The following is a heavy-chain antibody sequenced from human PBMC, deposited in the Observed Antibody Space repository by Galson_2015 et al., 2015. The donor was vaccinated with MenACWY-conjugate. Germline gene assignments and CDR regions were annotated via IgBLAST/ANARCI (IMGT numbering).Heavy chain of an antibody. J-gene: IGHJ4*02. D-gene: IGHD7-27*01. CDR1: GGSISSHY. CDR2: IRDTGSL. V-gene: IGHV4-59*08. CDR3: ARIPTWGPSFGYFDY. Sequence: SETLSLTCTVSGGSISSHYWSWFRQPPGKGLEWIAYIRDTGSLKDNPSLKSRVTMSADKSNNQFSLRLISVTAADTAVYYCARIPTWGPSFGYFDYWGQGILVAVSS.